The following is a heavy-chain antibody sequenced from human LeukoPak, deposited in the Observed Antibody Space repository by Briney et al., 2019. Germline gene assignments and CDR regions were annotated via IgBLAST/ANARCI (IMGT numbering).Heavy chain of an antibody. V-gene: IGHV3-30-3*01. CDR3: ARDAGSRGMGV. CDR2: ISYDGSNK. CDR1: GFTFSSYA. Sequence: GRSLRLSCAASGFTFSSYAMHWVRQAPGKGLEWVAVISYDGSNKCYADSVKGRFTISRDNSKNTLYLQMNSLRAEDTAVYYCARDAGSRGMGVWGQGTTVTVSS. J-gene: IGHJ6*02.